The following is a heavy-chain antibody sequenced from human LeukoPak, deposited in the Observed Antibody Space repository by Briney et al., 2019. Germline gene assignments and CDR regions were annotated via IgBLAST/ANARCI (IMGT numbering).Heavy chain of an antibody. V-gene: IGHV3-23*01. CDR1: GITFRSYA. Sequence: GGSLRLSCAASGITFRSYAMSWVRQAPGRGLEWLSIISGGGGSTNYADSVKGRFTISRDNSKNTLYLLMNSLRAEDTAIYYCSSTYGDCEFYWGQGAPVTVSS. D-gene: IGHD4-17*01. CDR2: ISGGGGST. CDR3: SSTYGDCEFY. J-gene: IGHJ4*02.